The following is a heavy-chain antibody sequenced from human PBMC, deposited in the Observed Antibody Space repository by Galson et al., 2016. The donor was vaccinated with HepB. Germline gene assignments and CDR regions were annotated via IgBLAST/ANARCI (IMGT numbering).Heavy chain of an antibody. CDR2: ISGSGGNT. CDR1: GFNFNNYA. Sequence: SLRLSCAVSGFNFNNYAMNWVRQAPGKGLEWVSGISGSGGNTHYRDSVKGRFTISRDNSKNTLFLEMKSLTAEDTAIYYCAKDRNSGALRYFDLWGQGTLVTVAS. CDR3: AKDRNSGALRYFDL. J-gene: IGHJ5*02. D-gene: IGHD1-26*01. V-gene: IGHV3-23*01.